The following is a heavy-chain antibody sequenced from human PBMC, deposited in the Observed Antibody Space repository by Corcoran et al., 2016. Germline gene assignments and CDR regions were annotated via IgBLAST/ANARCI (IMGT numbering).Heavy chain of an antibody. J-gene: IGHJ3*02. Sequence: QVQLQESGPGLVKPSETLSLTCTVSGGSISSYYWSWIRQPPGKGLEWIGYIYYSGSTNYNPSLKSRVTISVDTSKNQFSLKLSPVTAADPAVYYCARDGDYYDSARYRMGRAFYIWGQGTMVTVSS. V-gene: IGHV4-59*01. CDR2: IYYSGST. CDR1: GGSISSYY. D-gene: IGHD3-22*01. CDR3: ARDGDYYDSARYRMGRAFYI.